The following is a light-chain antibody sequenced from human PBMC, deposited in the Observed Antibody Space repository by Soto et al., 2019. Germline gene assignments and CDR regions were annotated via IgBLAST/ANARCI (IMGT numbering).Light chain of an antibody. V-gene: IGLV2-8*01. CDR1: SSDVGGYNF. CDR2: EVS. CDR3: SSYAGSNIVV. J-gene: IGLJ2*01. Sequence: QSALTQPPSASGSPGQSVTISCTGTSSDVGGYNFVSWYQQHPGKAPKLMIYEVSERPSGVPDRFSGSKSGNTASLTVSGLQGEDEADYYCSSYAGSNIVVFGGGTKLPVL.